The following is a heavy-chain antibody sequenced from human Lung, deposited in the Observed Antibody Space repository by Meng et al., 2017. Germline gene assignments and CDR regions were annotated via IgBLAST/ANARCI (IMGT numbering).Heavy chain of an antibody. J-gene: IGHJ5*02. Sequence: SGCGGCVLKPVGILSLSGAASGFTFTAFAMTGVRQAPGKGLEWVSTISRTVDSTFYPDSVKGRFIVSRDNSKNTLYLQMNSLRAEDTAIYYCAKEAAMASWGQGTLVTVSS. CDR1: GFTFTAFA. CDR3: AKEAAMAS. CDR2: ISRTVDST. V-gene: IGHV3-23*01. D-gene: IGHD5-18*01.